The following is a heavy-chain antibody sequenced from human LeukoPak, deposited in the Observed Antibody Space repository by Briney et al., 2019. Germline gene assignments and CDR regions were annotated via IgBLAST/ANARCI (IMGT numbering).Heavy chain of an antibody. CDR2: IYSGGSK. CDR3: ARHYYDSSGYFPYYFDY. CDR1: GFTFSSNY. Sequence: PGGSLRLSCAASGFTFSSNYMSWVRQAPGKGLEWVSVIYSGGSKYYSDSVKGRFTISRDNSKNTLYLQMNSLRAEDTAVYYCARHYYDSSGYFPYYFDYWGQGTLVTVSS. V-gene: IGHV3-66*04. D-gene: IGHD3-22*01. J-gene: IGHJ4*02.